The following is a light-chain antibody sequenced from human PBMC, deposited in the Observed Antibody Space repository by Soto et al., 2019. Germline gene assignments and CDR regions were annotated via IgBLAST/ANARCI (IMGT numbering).Light chain of an antibody. V-gene: IGKV1-5*01. CDR1: QSIRNY. J-gene: IGKJ1*01. CDR3: QHYNSYPWT. Sequence: DIQMTQSPSTLSASVGDSVTITCRASQSIRNYLAWYQQKPGKAPRRLIYDASSLESGVPSRFSGSGSGTEFTLTISSLQPDDFATYYCQHYNSYPWTFGQGTKVEI. CDR2: DAS.